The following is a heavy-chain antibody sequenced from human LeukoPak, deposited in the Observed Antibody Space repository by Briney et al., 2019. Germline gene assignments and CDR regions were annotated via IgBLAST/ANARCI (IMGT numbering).Heavy chain of an antibody. Sequence: SETLSLTCGVSGGSFSAYYWSWIRQPPGKGLELIGEINHSGRTNYNPSLKSRVTISVDTSKNQFSLNLSSVTAADTAVYYCTRSPLTGNYGDWFDPWGQGTLVIVSS. CDR2: INHSGRT. D-gene: IGHD3-9*01. CDR3: TRSPLTGNYGDWFDP. V-gene: IGHV4-34*01. CDR1: GGSFSAYY. J-gene: IGHJ5*02.